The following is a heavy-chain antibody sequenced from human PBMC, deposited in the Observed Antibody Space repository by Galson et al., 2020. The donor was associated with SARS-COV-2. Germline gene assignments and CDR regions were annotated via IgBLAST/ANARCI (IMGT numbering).Heavy chain of an antibody. D-gene: IGHD5-12*01. CDR1: GDSISSGGYY. Sequence: SETLSLTCTVSGDSISSGGYYWSCIRQHPGKGLEWIGYIYYSGSTYYNPSLKSRVTISVDTPKNQFSLKLNSVTAADTAVYYCVRDRSGYGDFDYWGQGTLVIVSS. J-gene: IGHJ4*02. CDR3: VRDRSGYGDFDY. CDR2: IYYSGST. V-gene: IGHV4-31*03.